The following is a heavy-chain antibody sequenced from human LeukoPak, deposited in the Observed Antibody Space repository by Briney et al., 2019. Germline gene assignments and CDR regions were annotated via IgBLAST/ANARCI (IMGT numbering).Heavy chain of an antibody. CDR1: GGSFSSSTHY. Sequence: SETLSLTCTVSGGSFSSSTHYWGWIRQPPGKGLECIGSIYHSGSTYFNPSLKGRVTISVDTSKKQFSLRLSSVTAADTAMYYCARHLVGATTRFDPWGQGTLVTVSS. J-gene: IGHJ5*02. D-gene: IGHD1-26*01. CDR3: ARHLVGATTRFDP. V-gene: IGHV4-39*01. CDR2: IYHSGST.